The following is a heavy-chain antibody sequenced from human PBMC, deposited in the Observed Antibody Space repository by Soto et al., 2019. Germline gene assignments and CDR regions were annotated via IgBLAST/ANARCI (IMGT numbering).Heavy chain of an antibody. J-gene: IGHJ6*02. Sequence: GGSLRLSCAASGFTFSDYFMTWVRQAPGKGLEWVATIKQDGNEKYYVDSVRGRFTISRDNPKNTLDLQMHGLRAEDMAVYYCARSVRSGSFPYYYYAMDVWGQGTTVTVSS. D-gene: IGHD3-10*01. CDR3: ARSVRSGSFPYYYYAMDV. V-gene: IGHV3-7*01. CDR1: GFTFSDYF. CDR2: IKQDGNEK.